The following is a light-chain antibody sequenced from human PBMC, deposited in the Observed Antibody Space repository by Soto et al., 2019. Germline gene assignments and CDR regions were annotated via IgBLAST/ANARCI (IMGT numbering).Light chain of an antibody. Sequence: QSVLTQPPSVSGAPGQRVTISCTGSSSNIGAGYDVHWYQQLPGTAPKLLVHGNTDRRSGVHDRFSGSKSGTAASLAIPGLPAQDVAVYYYNSYDSSLSGCLFGGGTKLTVL. CDR3: NSYDSSLSGCL. J-gene: IGLJ2*01. CDR1: SSNIGAGYD. CDR2: GNT. V-gene: IGLV1-40*01.